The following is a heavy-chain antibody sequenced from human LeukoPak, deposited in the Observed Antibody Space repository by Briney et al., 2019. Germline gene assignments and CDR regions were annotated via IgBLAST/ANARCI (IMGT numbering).Heavy chain of an antibody. V-gene: IGHV3-7*01. Sequence: GGSLRLSCATSGFTLSTYWMSWVRQAPGKGPEWVANIRHDGSEKNYVDSVKGRFTISRDNAKNSLYLQMNSLRAEDTAVYYCAKDGTSITMVRGVITDWGQGTLVTVSS. D-gene: IGHD3-10*01. J-gene: IGHJ4*02. CDR1: GFTLSTYW. CDR3: AKDGTSITMVRGVITD. CDR2: IRHDGSEK.